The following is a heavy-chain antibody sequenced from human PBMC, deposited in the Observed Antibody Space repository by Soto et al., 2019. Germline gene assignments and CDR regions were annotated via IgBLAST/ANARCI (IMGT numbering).Heavy chain of an antibody. J-gene: IGHJ4*02. CDR2: FDPEDGET. Sequence: ASVKVSGKVSGYTLTELSMHWVRQAPGKGLEWMGGFDPEDGETIYAQKFQGRVTMTEDTSTDTAYMELSSLRSEDTAVYYCATETPRNYYDSSPFDYWGQGTLVTVSS. CDR1: GYTLTELS. D-gene: IGHD3-22*01. CDR3: ATETPRNYYDSSPFDY. V-gene: IGHV1-24*01.